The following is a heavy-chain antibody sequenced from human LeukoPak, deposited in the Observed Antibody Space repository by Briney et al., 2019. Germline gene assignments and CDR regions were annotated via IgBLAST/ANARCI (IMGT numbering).Heavy chain of an antibody. CDR3: ARPSYYYDSSGYPALDAFDI. V-gene: IGHV1-18*01. D-gene: IGHD3-22*01. CDR1: GYTFTSYG. J-gene: IGHJ3*02. Sequence: ASVKVSCKASGYTFTSYGISWVREAPGQGLEWMGWISAYIGNTNSAQKLQGRVTMTTDTSTSTAYMELRSLRSDDTAVYYCARPSYYYDSSGYPALDAFDIWGQGTMVTVSS. CDR2: ISAYIGNT.